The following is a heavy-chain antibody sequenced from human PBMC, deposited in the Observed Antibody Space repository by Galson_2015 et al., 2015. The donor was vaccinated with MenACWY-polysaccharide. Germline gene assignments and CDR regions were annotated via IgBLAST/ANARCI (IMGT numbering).Heavy chain of an antibody. Sequence: SLRLSCAASGSRFSIYVMTWVRQAPGKGLEWVAVIQYDGSNKVYADSVKGRFTISRDNSKNTVFLEMNTLGVEDTAVYYCAREGSRIVFHAFDIWGQGTMVTVSS. CDR3: AREGSRIVFHAFDI. CDR2: IQYDGSNK. CDR1: GSRFSIYV. D-gene: IGHD2-2*01. J-gene: IGHJ3*02. V-gene: IGHV3-33*01.